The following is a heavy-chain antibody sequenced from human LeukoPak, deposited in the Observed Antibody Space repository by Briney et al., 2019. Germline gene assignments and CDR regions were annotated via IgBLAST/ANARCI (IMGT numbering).Heavy chain of an antibody. CDR3: ARDPYYYDSSGYLDY. Sequence: GGSLRLSCAASGFTFSSYAMHWVRQAPGKGLEWVAVISYDGSNKYYADSVKGRFTISRDNSKNTLYLQMNSLRAEDTAAYYCARDPYYYDSSGYLDYWGQGTLVTVSS. J-gene: IGHJ4*02. V-gene: IGHV3-30-3*01. CDR1: GFTFSSYA. D-gene: IGHD3-22*01. CDR2: ISYDGSNK.